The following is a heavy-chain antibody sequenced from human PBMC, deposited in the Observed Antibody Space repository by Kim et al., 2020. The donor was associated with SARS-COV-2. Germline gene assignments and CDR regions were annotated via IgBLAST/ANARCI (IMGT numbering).Heavy chain of an antibody. CDR3: AREGHSPTYYYGMDV. CDR1: GGSISSSSYY. CDR2: IYYSGST. D-gene: IGHD6-13*01. J-gene: IGHJ6*02. Sequence: SETLSLTCTVSGGSISSSSYYWGWIRQPPGKGLEWIGSIYYSGSTYYNPSLKSRVTISVDTSKNQFSLKLSSVTAADTAVYYCAREGHSPTYYYGMDVWGQGTTVTVSS. V-gene: IGHV4-39*01.